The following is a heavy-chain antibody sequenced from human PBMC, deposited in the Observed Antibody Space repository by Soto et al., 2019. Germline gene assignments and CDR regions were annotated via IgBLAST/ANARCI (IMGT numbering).Heavy chain of an antibody. Sequence: QVQLVQSGAEVKKPGSSVKVSCKASGGSLSNYGISWVRQAPGQGLEWMGAIIPVFGTPNYAQKFQDRVTITADESTTTDYMEVRSLTAEDTAVYYCARGDATTIVVTTYYGMDVWGQGTTVTVSS. CDR1: GGSLSNYG. J-gene: IGHJ6*02. V-gene: IGHV1-69*12. CDR2: IIPVFGTP. D-gene: IGHD3-22*01. CDR3: ARGDATTIVVTTYYGMDV.